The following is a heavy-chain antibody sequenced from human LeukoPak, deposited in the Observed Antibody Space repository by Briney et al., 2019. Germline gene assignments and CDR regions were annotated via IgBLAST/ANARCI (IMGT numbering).Heavy chain of an antibody. D-gene: IGHD6-13*01. J-gene: IGHJ4*02. CDR2: INHSGST. Sequence: PSETLSLTCTVSGGSISSSSYYWGWIRQPPGKGLEWIGEINHSGSTNYNPSLKSRVTISVDTSKNQSSLKLSSVTAADTAVYYCARGHPQYSSSWYRYGHFDYWGQGTLVTVSS. V-gene: IGHV4-39*07. CDR1: GGSISSSSYY. CDR3: ARGHPQYSSSWYRYGHFDY.